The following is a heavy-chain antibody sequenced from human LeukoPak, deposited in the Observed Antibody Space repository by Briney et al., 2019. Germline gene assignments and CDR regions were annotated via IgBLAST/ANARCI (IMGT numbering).Heavy chain of an antibody. CDR2: INHSGST. Sequence: SGTLSLTCAVYGGSFSGYYWSWIRQPPGKGLEWIGEINHSGSTNYNPSLKSRVTISVDTFKNQFSLKLSSVTAADTAVYYCARATALSGTYYYGSGSYVDYWGQGTLVTVSS. J-gene: IGHJ4*02. D-gene: IGHD3-10*01. V-gene: IGHV4-34*01. CDR3: ARATALSGTYYYGSGSYVDY. CDR1: GGSFSGYY.